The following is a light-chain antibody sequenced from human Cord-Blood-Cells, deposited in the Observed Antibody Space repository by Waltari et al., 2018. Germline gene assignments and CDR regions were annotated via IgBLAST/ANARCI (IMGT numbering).Light chain of an antibody. CDR2: DVS. CDR3: SSYTSSSTWV. Sequence: QSALTQPASVSGSPGQSITISCTGTSSDVGGYNYVSWYHQHPGKAHKLMSYDVSKRPSGVSNRFSGSKSGNTASLTISGLQAEDEADYYCSSYTSSSTWVFGGGTKLTVL. J-gene: IGLJ3*02. CDR1: SSDVGGYNY. V-gene: IGLV2-14*01.